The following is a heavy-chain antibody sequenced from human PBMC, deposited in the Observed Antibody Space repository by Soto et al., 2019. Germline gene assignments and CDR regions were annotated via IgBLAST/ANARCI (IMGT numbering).Heavy chain of an antibody. CDR1: GFTFSSYG. D-gene: IGHD2-21*02. V-gene: IGHV3-33*01. CDR2: IWYDGSNK. J-gene: IGHJ4*02. Sequence: QVQLVESGGGVVQPGRSLRLSCAASGFTFSSYGMHWVRQAPGKGLEWVAVIWYDGSNKYYADSVKGRFTISRDNSKNTLYLQMNSLRAEDTAVYYCARGDGYNDLFDYWGQGTLVTVSS. CDR3: ARGDGYNDLFDY.